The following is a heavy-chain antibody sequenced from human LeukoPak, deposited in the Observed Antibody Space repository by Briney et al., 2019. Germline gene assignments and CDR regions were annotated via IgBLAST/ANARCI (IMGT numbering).Heavy chain of an antibody. CDR1: GYTFTSYY. CDR3: ARDTDGNILTGFAFDI. Sequence: GASVKVSCKASGYTFTSYYMHWVRQAPGQGLEWMGIINPSGGSTSYAQKFQGRVTMTRDTSTSTVYMELSSLRSEDTAVYYCARDTDGNILTGFAFDIWGQGTMVTVSS. D-gene: IGHD3-9*01. J-gene: IGHJ3*02. CDR2: INPSGGST. V-gene: IGHV1-46*01.